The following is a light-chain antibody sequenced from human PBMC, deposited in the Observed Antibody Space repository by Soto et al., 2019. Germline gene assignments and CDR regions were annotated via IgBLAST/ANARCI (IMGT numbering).Light chain of an antibody. J-gene: IGLJ2*01. CDR1: SSDIGGYIY. Sequence: QSALTQPASVSGSPGQSITISCTGTSSDIGGYIYVSWYQHHPGKAPKLMIYEVNNRPSGVSNRFSGSKSGSMASLTISGLQSEDEADYFCSSYTTRNTLVFGGGTKLTVL. V-gene: IGLV2-14*01. CDR3: SSYTTRNTLV. CDR2: EVN.